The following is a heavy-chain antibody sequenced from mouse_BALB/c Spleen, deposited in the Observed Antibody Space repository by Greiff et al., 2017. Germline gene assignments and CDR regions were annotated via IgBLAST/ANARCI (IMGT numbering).Heavy chain of an antibody. CDR3: ARWAYYFDY. Sequence: DVQLQESGPGLVKPSQSLSLTCTVTGYSITSDYAWNWIRQFPGNKLEWMGYISYSGSTSYNPSLKSRISITRDTSKNQFFLQLNSVTTEDTATYYCARWAYYFDYWGQGTTLTVSS. J-gene: IGHJ2*01. CDR1: GYSITSDYA. V-gene: IGHV3-2*02. CDR2: ISYSGST.